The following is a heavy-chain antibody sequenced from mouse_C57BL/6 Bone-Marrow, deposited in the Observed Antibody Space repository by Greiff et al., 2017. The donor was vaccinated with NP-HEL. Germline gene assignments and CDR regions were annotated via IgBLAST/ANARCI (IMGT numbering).Heavy chain of an antibody. V-gene: IGHV1-9*01. J-gene: IGHJ2*01. CDR1: GYTFTGYW. D-gene: IGHD2-1*01. Sequence: QVQLQQSGAELMKPGASVKLSCKATGYTFTGYWIEWVKQRPGHGLEWIGEIIPGSGSTNYNEKFKGKATFTADTSSNTAYMQLSSRTTEDSAIYYCTRREVYYFNYAYFDYWGQGPTLTVSS. CDR2: IIPGSGST. CDR3: TRREVYYFNYAYFDY.